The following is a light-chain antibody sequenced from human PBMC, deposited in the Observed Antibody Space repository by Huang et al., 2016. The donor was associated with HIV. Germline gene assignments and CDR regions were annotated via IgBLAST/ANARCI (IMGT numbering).Light chain of an antibody. V-gene: IGKV3-15*01. CDR1: DSVSTN. CDR3: QQYNNWPVT. J-gene: IGKJ4*01. Sequence: EKVMAQSPGTLSVSPGERATLSCRASDSVSTNLAWYQQRPGQAPRLLIYGASTRATGIPARFSGSGSGTEFALTISSMQSEDFAVYYCQQYNNWPVTFGGGTKVEIK. CDR2: GAS.